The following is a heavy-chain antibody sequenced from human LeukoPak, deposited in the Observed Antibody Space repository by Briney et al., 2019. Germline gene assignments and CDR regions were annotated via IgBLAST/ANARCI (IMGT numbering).Heavy chain of an antibody. V-gene: IGHV3-21*01. CDR3: ARGPYSFDH. J-gene: IGHJ4*02. Sequence: KPGGSLRLSCAASGFTFSSYSMNWVRQAPGKGLEWVSSISSSSSYIYYAASVKGRFTISRDNAKNMLYLQMNSLGVEDTAVYYCARGPYSFDHWGQGALVTVSS. CDR1: GFTFSSYS. CDR2: ISSSSSYI.